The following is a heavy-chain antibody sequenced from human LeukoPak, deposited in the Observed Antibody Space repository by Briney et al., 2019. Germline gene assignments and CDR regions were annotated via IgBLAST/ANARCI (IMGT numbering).Heavy chain of an antibody. Sequence: SETLSLTCTVSGGSLSTYYWSWIRQPPGKGLEWIGYVFFSGGTKYNPSLKSRLTMSADTPRNQFSMNLSSVNAADTAVYFCARELRSGVPFGYWGQGKLVIVSP. D-gene: IGHD2-2*03. CDR3: ARELRSGVPFGY. CDR1: GGSLSTYY. CDR2: VFFSGGT. J-gene: IGHJ4*02. V-gene: IGHV4-59*01.